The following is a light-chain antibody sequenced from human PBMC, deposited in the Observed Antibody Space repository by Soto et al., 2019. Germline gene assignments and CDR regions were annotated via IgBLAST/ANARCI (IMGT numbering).Light chain of an antibody. CDR1: QSVSSN. V-gene: IGKV3D-15*01. CDR2: GAS. J-gene: IGKJ1*01. CDR3: QQFRNWPWT. Sequence: DIVLTQSPGTLSLSPGERATLSCRASQSVSSNHLAWYQRKPGQAPRLLIHGASTRATGIPARISGSGSGTEFTLTISSLQSEDFAVYYCQQFRNWPWTFGQGTKVAIK.